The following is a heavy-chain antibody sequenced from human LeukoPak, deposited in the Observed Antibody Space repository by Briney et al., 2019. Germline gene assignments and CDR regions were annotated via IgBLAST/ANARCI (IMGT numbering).Heavy chain of an antibody. V-gene: IGHV3-21*04. CDR3: ARGPPTYSSGWLLDY. D-gene: IGHD6-19*01. J-gene: IGHJ4*02. CDR2: ISSTSSYI. Sequence: GGSLRLSCAASGFTFSNYNMNWVRQAPGKGLEWVSFISSTSSYIYYADSVKGRFTISRDNANSSLYLEMNNLRAEDTAFYYCARGPPTYSSGWLLDYWGQGTLVTVSS. CDR1: GFTFSNYN.